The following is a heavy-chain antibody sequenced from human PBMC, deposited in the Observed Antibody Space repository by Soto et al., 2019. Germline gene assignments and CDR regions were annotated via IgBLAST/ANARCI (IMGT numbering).Heavy chain of an antibody. D-gene: IGHD2-8*02. CDR1: GCNSVSGYC. J-gene: IGHJ5*02. V-gene: IGHV4-38-2*02. CDR2: TYHSGST. Sequence: PSQTLCVREGVFGCNSVSGYCWGFIQQHPGKGLEWIGSTYHSGSTYHNPYLKSRVTISVDTSKNQFSLKLSSVTAADTAVYYCARDIPSSTGFAWFAPWRQGTLDTVSS. CDR3: ARDIPSSTGFAWFAP.